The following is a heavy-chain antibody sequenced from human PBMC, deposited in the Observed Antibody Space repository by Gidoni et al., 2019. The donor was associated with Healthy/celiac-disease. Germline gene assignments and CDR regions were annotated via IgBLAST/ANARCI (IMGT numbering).Heavy chain of an antibody. Sequence: QLQLQESGPGLVKPSATLSLTCTVSGGSISRSSYYWGWIRQPPGKGLEWIGSIYYSGSTYYNPSLKSRVTISVDTSKNQFSLKLSSVTAADTAVYYCARHSSSYDFWSGYDAFDIWGQGTMVTVSS. CDR3: ARHSSSYDFWSGYDAFDI. D-gene: IGHD3-3*01. J-gene: IGHJ3*02. CDR2: IYYSGST. V-gene: IGHV4-39*01. CDR1: GGSISRSSYY.